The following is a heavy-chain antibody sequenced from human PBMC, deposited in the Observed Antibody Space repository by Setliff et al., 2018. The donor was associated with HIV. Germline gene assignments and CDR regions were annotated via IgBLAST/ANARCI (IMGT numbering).Heavy chain of an antibody. CDR1: GDSITSGGYY. Sequence: SETLSLTCSVSGDSITSGGYYWSWVRHHPGKALEWIGFIYYTGKPYYNPSLESRVIISRDTSKKHLSLKVTSTTAEDTAIYYCLTHHGDPDYWGQGTLVTVSS. J-gene: IGHJ4*02. CDR2: IYYTGKP. CDR3: LTHHGDPDY. V-gene: IGHV4-31*08. D-gene: IGHD4-17*01.